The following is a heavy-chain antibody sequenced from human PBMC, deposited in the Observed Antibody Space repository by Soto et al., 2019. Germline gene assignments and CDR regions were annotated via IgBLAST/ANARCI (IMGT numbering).Heavy chain of an antibody. CDR3: ARGSRSVTNLPFDY. J-gene: IGHJ4*02. CDR1: GGSFSGYC. CDR2: IDHSGST. V-gene: IGHV4-34*01. D-gene: IGHD3-10*01. Sequence: PSETLSLTCAVYGGSFSGYCWSWIRQPPGKGLEWIGEIDHSGSTNYNPSLKSRVTISVDTSKNQFSLKLSSVTAADTAVYYCARGSRSVTNLPFDYWGQGTLVTVSS.